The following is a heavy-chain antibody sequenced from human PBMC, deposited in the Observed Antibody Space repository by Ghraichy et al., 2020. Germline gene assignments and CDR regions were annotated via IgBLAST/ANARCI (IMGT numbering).Heavy chain of an antibody. J-gene: IGHJ4*02. V-gene: IGHV3-23*01. Sequence: VSTINGGGERTYYAASVRGRFTISRDNSRNTLYLQMNNLRAEDTALYYCAKDFRYNWNYIFDSWGLGFLVTV. CDR3: AKDFRYNWNYIFDS. D-gene: IGHD1-7*01. CDR2: INGGGERT.